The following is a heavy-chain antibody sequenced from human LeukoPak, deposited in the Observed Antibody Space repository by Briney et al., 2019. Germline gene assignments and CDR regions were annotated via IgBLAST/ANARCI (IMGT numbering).Heavy chain of an antibody. CDR2: INAGNGNT. D-gene: IGHD6-13*01. Sequence: ASVKVSCKASGYTFTSYAMHWVRQAPGQGLEWMGWINAGNGNTKYSQKFQGRVTITRDTSASTAYMELSSPRSEDTAVYYCARSRSSSWYKYAFDIWGQGTMVTVSS. CDR1: GYTFTSYA. V-gene: IGHV1-3*01. J-gene: IGHJ3*02. CDR3: ARSRSSSWYKYAFDI.